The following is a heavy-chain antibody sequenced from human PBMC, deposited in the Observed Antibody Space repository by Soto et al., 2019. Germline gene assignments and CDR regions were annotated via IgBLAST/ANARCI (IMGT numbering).Heavy chain of an antibody. CDR2: ISYDGSNK. D-gene: IGHD2-15*01. CDR3: AKDIDIVVVVAATIFDY. Sequence: QVQLVESGGGVVQPGRSLRLSCAASGFTFSSYGMHWVRQAPGKGLEWVAVISYDGSNKYYADSVKGRFTISRDNSKNTLYLQMNSLRAEDTAVYYCAKDIDIVVVVAATIFDYWGQGTLVTVSS. J-gene: IGHJ4*02. V-gene: IGHV3-30*18. CDR1: GFTFSSYG.